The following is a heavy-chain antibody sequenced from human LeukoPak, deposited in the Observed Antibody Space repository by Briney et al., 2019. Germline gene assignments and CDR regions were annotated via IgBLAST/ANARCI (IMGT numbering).Heavy chain of an antibody. CDR2: IKQDGSEK. Sequence: PGGSLRLSCAASGFTFSSYWMSWVRQAPGKGLEWVANIKQDGSEKYYVDSVKGRFTISRDNAKNSLYLQMNSLRAEDTAVYYCARPVGFCSGYYWFDPWGQGTLVTVSS. CDR1: GFTFSSYW. CDR3: ARPVGFCSGYYWFDP. J-gene: IGHJ5*02. D-gene: IGHD3-3*01. V-gene: IGHV3-7*01.